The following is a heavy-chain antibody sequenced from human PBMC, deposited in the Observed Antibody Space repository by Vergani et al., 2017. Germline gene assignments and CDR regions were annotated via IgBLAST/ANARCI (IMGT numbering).Heavy chain of an antibody. J-gene: IGHJ4*02. CDR3: ASLSGVYDYVWGSYRYYFDY. CDR2: IYYSGST. D-gene: IGHD3-16*02. CDR1: GGSISSSSYY. V-gene: IGHV4-39*01. Sequence: QLQLQESGPGLVKPSETLSLTCTVSGGSISSSSYYWGWIRQPPGKGLEWIGSIYYSGSTYYNPSLKSLVTISVDTSKNQFSLKLSSVTAADTAVYYCASLSGVYDYVWGSYRYYFDYWGRGTLVTVSS.